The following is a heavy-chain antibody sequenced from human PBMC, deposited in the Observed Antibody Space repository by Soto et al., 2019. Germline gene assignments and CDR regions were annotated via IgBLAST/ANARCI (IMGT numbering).Heavy chain of an antibody. J-gene: IGHJ6*02. CDR2: IFSSGTT. CDR1: GDSISSGNKY. D-gene: IGHD2-21*01. V-gene: IGHV4-30-4*01. CDR3: ARVPSPFDFYYAMDV. Sequence: SETLSLTCTVSGDSISSGNKYWSWIRQPPGKGLEWIGYIFSSGTTYHSPSLTSRLSMSLDTSQNQFSLKLNSVTDADTAVHYCARVPSPFDFYYAMDVWGQGTTVTVSS.